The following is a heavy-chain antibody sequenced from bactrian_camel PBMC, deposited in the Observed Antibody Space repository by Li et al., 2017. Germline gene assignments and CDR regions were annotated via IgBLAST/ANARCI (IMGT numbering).Heavy chain of an antibody. CDR1: GASVRLYW. CDR3: VADSRLYRRLRAIDFRN. V-gene: IGHV3S25*01. Sequence: QLVESGGGSVQAGGSLRLSCEASGASVRLYWMAWFRQAPGKEREGVATIHRGGGGIYYAGSVKGRFTISRDNAKSTAYLQLDNLKPEDTATYYCVADSRLYRRLRAIDFRNWGQGTQVTVS. J-gene: IGHJ6*01. D-gene: IGHD2*01. CDR2: IHRGGGGI.